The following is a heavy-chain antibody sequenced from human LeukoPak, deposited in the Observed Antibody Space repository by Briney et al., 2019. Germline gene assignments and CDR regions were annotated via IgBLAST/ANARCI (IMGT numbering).Heavy chain of an antibody. CDR2: INHSGST. Sequence: SETLSLTCTVSGGSISSSSSYWGWIRQPPGKGLEWIGEINHSGSTNYNPSLKSRVTISVDTSKNQFSLKLSSVTAADTAVYYCARGRTTLGYCSSTSCPSFDYWGQGTLVTVSS. V-gene: IGHV4-39*07. D-gene: IGHD2-2*01. CDR3: ARGRTTLGYCSSTSCPSFDY. CDR1: GGSISSSSSY. J-gene: IGHJ4*02.